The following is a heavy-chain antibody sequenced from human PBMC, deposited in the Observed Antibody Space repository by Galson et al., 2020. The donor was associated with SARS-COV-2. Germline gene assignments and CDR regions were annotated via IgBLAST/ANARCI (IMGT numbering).Heavy chain of an antibody. V-gene: IGHV3-30*04. D-gene: IGHD3-22*01. Sequence: GESLKISCVASGFTFSAYSMHWVRQGPGKGLDWVAVISYDGSYEYFADSVKGRFTISRDNSKNTLYLQMNSLRREDTAVYYCARDTHSSRYDQPLFDYWGQGTVVTVSS. CDR3: ARDTHSSRYDQPLFDY. CDR1: GFTFSAYS. CDR2: ISYDGSYE. J-gene: IGHJ4*02.